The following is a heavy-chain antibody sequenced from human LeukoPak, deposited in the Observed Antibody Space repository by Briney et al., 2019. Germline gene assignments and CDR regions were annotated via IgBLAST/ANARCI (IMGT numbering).Heavy chain of an antibody. V-gene: IGHV4-59*08. Sequence: SETLSLTCTVSGGSISSYYWSWIRQPPGKGLEWIGYIYYSGSTYYNPSLKSRVTISVDTSKNQFSLKLSSVTAADTAVYYCARQEVKKGAFDYWGQGTLVTVSS. CDR1: GGSISSYY. CDR2: IYYSGST. J-gene: IGHJ4*02. CDR3: ARQEVKKGAFDY. D-gene: IGHD3-10*01.